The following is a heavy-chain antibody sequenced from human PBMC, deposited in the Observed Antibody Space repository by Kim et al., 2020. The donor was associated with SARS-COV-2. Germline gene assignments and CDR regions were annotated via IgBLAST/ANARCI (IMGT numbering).Heavy chain of an antibody. D-gene: IGHD3-10*01. CDR3: ARPRGSGTPGDAFDI. CDR1: GYRFTSYW. V-gene: IGHV5-51*01. J-gene: IGHJ3*02. CDR2: IYPGDSDT. Sequence: GESLKISCKASGYRFTSYWIGWVRQMPGKGLEWMGIIYPGDSDTRYSPSFQGQVTISVDKSISTAYLQWSSLKASDTAMYYCARPRGSGTPGDAFDIWGQETMVTVSS.